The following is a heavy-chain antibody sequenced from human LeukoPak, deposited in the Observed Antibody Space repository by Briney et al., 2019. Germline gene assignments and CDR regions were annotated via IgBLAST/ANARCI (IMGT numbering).Heavy chain of an antibody. CDR1: GGSISSSSYY. CDR3: ARRRDTYYDFWSGRRGYNWFDP. J-gene: IGHJ5*02. D-gene: IGHD3-3*01. CDR2: IYYSGST. V-gene: IGHV4-39*01. Sequence: SETLSLTCTVSGGSISSSSYYWGWIRQPPGKGLEWIGSIYYSGSTYYNPSLKSRVTISVDTSKNQFSLKLSSVTAADTAVYYCARRRDTYYDFWSGRRGYNWFDPWGQGTLVTVSS.